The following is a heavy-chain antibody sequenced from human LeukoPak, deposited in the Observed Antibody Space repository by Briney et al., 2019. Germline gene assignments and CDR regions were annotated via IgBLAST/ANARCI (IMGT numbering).Heavy chain of an antibody. CDR3: ARGSGAAAGAFDY. J-gene: IGHJ4*01. D-gene: IGHD6-13*01. Sequence: PGRSLRLSCAASGFTFRSYGMHRVRQAPGKGLEWVAIVWYDGNNKYYADSVKGRFTVSRDNSKDTVSLQLNSLRAEDTAVYYCARGSGAAAGAFDYWGHGTLVTVPS. CDR1: GFTFRSYG. V-gene: IGHV3-33*01. CDR2: VWYDGNNK.